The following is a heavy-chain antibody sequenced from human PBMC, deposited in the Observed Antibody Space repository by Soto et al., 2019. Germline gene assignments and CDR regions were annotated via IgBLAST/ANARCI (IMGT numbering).Heavy chain of an antibody. CDR3: ARVLYYGTGSYSPYGTDV. V-gene: IGHV1-69*01. J-gene: IGHJ6*02. D-gene: IGHD3-10*01. CDR1: GVSFNNNG. Sequence: QGQLVQSGAEVKNPGASGKVSCKTSGVSFNNNGIGWVRQAPGHGLEWMGGVSPPFRTSNYARKFQGRISITADASTGTVNMELSSLTSEDTAQYYCARVLYYGTGSYSPYGTDVWGQGTTVTVSS. CDR2: VSPPFRTS.